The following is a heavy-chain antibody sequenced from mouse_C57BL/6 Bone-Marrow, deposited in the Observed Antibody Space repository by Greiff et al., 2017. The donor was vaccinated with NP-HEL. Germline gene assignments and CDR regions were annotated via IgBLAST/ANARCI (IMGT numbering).Heavy chain of an antibody. CDR3: TTPYYNNYEFAY. D-gene: IGHD2-5*01. V-gene: IGHV14-4*01. CDR2: IDPATGDT. J-gene: IGHJ3*01. Sequence: EVQLQQSGAELVRPGASVKLSCTASGFNIKDDYMHWVKQRPEQGLAWIGWIDPATGDTEYASKFQGRSTITTETSTNTHYLQLNSLTSDDTAIYYCTTPYYNNYEFAYWGQGTLVTVS. CDR1: GFNIKDDY.